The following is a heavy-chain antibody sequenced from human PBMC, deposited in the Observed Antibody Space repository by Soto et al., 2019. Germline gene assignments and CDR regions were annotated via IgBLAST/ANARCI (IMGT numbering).Heavy chain of an antibody. CDR2: IIPIFGTA. CDR3: ARHPVPYYYYGMDV. CDR1: GGTFSSYA. V-gene: IGHV1-69*12. J-gene: IGHJ6*02. Sequence: QVQLVQSGAEVKKPESSVKVSCKASGGTFSSYALSWVRQAPGQGLEWMGGIIPIFGTADYAQKFQGRVTITADDSTSTAYMELSSLRSEDTAVYYCARHPVPYYYYGMDVWGQGTTVTVSS. D-gene: IGHD2-2*01.